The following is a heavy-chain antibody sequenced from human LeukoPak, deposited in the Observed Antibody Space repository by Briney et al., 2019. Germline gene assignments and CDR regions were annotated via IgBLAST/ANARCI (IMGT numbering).Heavy chain of an antibody. J-gene: IGHJ4*02. V-gene: IGHV1-8*01. D-gene: IGHD4-17*01. Sequence: GASVKVSCKASGYTFTSYDINWVRQATGQGLEWMGWMNPNSGNTGYAQKFQGRVTMTRNTSISTAYMELSSLRSEDTAVYYCARARGVYGDPNFDYWGQGTLVTVSS. CDR3: ARARGVYGDPNFDY. CDR2: MNPNSGNT. CDR1: GYTFTSYD.